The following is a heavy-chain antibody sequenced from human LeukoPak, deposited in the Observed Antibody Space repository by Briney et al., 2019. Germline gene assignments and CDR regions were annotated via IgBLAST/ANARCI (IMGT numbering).Heavy chain of an antibody. CDR1: GGSISSYY. CDR3: AAIGERYCSSTSCYTNAFDI. CDR2: IYTSGST. V-gene: IGHV4-4*07. D-gene: IGHD2-2*02. J-gene: IGHJ3*02. Sequence: SETLSLTCTVSGGSISSYYWSWIRQPAGKGLEWIGRIYTSGSTNYNPSLKSRVTVSVDTSKNQFSLKLSSVTAADTAVYYCAAIGERYCSSTSCYTNAFDIWGQGTMVTVSS.